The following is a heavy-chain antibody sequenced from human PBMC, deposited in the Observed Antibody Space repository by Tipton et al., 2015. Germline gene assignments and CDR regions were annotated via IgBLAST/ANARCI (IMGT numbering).Heavy chain of an antibody. Sequence: PGLVKPSQTLSLTCAISGDSVSNNSATWSWIRQSPSRGLEWLGRTYFRSRWYNDYAVSVKSRITINPGTSKNHFSLQLNSVTPEDTAVYYCARRVRNGVLDIWGRGTVVTASS. CDR3: ARRVRNGVLDI. V-gene: IGHV6-1*01. J-gene: IGHJ3*02. CDR2: TYFRSRWYN. CDR1: GDSVSNNSAT. D-gene: IGHD2-8*01.